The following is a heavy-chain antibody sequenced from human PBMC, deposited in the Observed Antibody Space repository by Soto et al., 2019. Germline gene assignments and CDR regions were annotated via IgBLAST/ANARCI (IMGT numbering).Heavy chain of an antibody. Sequence: EVQLVQSGAEVKKPGEPLQISCKGSEYTFGNYWIAWVRQMPDKGLEWMGITYPPTSATKYSPSYQGQVTIAVDKSMAADYMRWGSLKASDSAMYDWATRERRVVDGGVAYIGRWGQGTPVTVSS. D-gene: IGHD1-1*01. J-gene: IGHJ1*01. CDR1: EYTFGNYW. V-gene: IGHV5-51*01. CDR2: TYPPTSAT. CDR3: ATRERRVVDGGVAYIGR.